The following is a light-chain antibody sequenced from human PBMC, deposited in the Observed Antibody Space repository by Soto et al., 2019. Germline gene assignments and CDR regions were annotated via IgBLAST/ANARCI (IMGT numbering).Light chain of an antibody. J-gene: IGKJ4*01. Sequence: EIVLTQSPGTLSLSPGERATLSCRASQTITPTFLAWYQQKPGQAPRLLIYGASSRATDIPDRFSGSGSGTDFTLTIDSLQPEDSAVYYCQQRINWPLTFGGGTKVDIK. V-gene: IGKV3D-20*02. CDR2: GAS. CDR1: QTITPTF. CDR3: QQRINWPLT.